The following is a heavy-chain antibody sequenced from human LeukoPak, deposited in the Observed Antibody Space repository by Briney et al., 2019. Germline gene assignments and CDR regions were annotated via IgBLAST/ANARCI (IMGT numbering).Heavy chain of an antibody. J-gene: IGHJ6*03. CDR3: ASTGITMVRGVLDYMDV. CDR2: IYSGGST. Sequence: GGSLRLSCAASRFAVSSNYMSWVRQAPGKGLEWVSVIYSGGSTYYADSVKGRFTISRDNSKNTLYLQMNSLRAEDTAVYYCASTGITMVRGVLDYMDVWGKGTTVTISS. D-gene: IGHD3-10*01. CDR1: RFAVSSNY. V-gene: IGHV3-53*01.